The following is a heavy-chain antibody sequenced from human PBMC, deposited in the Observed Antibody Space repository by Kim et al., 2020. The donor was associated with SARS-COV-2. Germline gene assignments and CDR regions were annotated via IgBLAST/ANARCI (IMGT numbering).Heavy chain of an antibody. J-gene: IGHJ4*02. V-gene: IGHV3-66*01. Sequence: PESVKARSTISRNNSKNTQYLQMNGLRAEDTAVYYCARDSYYDCNGIDYWGQGTLVTVSS. D-gene: IGHD3-22*01. CDR3: ARDSYYDCNGIDY.